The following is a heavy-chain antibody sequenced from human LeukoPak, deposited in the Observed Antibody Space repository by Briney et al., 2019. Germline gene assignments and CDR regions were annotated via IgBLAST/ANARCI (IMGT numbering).Heavy chain of an antibody. CDR2: INPNSGDT. Sequence: ASVKVSCKASGYTFTGYHMHWVRQAPGQGLEWMGWINPNSGDTKYAQKFQGRVTMTRDTSISTAYMELSRLRSDDTAVYYCATQRGSYLWGTDLDYWGQGTLVTVSS. J-gene: IGHJ4*02. CDR1: GYTFTGYH. CDR3: ATQRGSYLWGTDLDY. D-gene: IGHD3-16*01. V-gene: IGHV1-2*02.